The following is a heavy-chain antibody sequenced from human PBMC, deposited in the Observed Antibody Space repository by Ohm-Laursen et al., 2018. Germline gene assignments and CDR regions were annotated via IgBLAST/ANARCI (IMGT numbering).Heavy chain of an antibody. D-gene: IGHD2-21*01. CDR2: INPNRGGT. CDR3: AREGVIATNINQGNDAFDI. CDR1: AYTFTGYL. V-gene: IGHV1-2*02. J-gene: IGHJ3*02. Sequence: ASVKVSCKASAYTFTGYLTHWVRHAPGQGLEWMGWINPNRGGTKYSQKFQGRVTMTRDTSINTAYMELSGLRSDDTAVYYCAREGVIATNINQGNDAFDIWGQGAMVTVSS.